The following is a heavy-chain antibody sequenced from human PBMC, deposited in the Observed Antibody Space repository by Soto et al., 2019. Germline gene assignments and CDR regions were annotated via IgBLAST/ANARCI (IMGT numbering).Heavy chain of an antibody. D-gene: IGHD3-10*01. V-gene: IGHV3-33*01. CDR3: ARAGYYGSGSYSGLGWFDP. Sequence: GGSLRLSCAASGFTFSSYGMHWVRQAPGKGLEWVAVIWYDGSNKYYADSVKGRFTISRDNSKNTLYLQMNSLRAEDTAVYYCARAGYYGSGSYSGLGWFDPWGQGNLVTVSS. CDR1: GFTFSSYG. CDR2: IWYDGSNK. J-gene: IGHJ5*02.